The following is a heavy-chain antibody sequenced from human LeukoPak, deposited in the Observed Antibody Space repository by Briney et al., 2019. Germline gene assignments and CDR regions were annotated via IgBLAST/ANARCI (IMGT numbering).Heavy chain of an antibody. CDR2: IKYDGSEK. V-gene: IGHV3-7*01. J-gene: IGHJ4*02. Sequence: GGSLRLSCAVSGFTFSSFWMSWVRQAPGKGLEWVANIKYDGSEKYYVDSVRGRFTISRDNAKNSLYLQMNSLRADDTAVYYCARGYNSAYWGQGTLVTVSS. CDR3: ARGYNSAY. CDR1: GFTFSSFW. D-gene: IGHD1-1*01.